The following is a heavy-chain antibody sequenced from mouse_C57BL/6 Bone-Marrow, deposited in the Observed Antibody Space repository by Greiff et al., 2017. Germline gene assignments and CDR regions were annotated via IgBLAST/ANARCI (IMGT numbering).Heavy chain of an antibody. CDR2: IYPRSGNT. CDR1: GYTFTSYG. D-gene: IGHD1-1*01. J-gene: IGHJ1*03. V-gene: IGHV1-81*01. Sequence: QVQLKESGAELARPGASVKLSCKASGYTFTSYGISWVKQRTGQGLEWIGEIYPRSGNTYYNEKFKGKATLTADKSSSTAYMELRSLTSEDSAVYFCARWRYYGSSFNWYFDVWGTGTTVTVSS. CDR3: ARWRYYGSSFNWYFDV.